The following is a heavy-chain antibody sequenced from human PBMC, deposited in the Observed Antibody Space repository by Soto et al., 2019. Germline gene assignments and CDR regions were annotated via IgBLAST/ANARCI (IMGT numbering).Heavy chain of an antibody. CDR3: AREKYDSSFDY. D-gene: IGHD3-22*01. V-gene: IGHV4-59*02. CDR1: GGSVNTYY. J-gene: IGHJ4*02. Sequence: SETLSLTCTVSGGSVNTYYWSWIRQRPGKGLEWIGYISYSGSTNYNPSLKSRVTISVDTSRNQFSLKLSSVTAADTAMYYCAREKYDSSFDYWGQGTLVTVSS. CDR2: ISYSGST.